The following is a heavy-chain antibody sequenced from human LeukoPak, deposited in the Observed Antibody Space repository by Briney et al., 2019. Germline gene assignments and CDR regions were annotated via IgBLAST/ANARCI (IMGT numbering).Heavy chain of an antibody. CDR1: GFTFSSYA. CDR2: ISSNGGST. J-gene: IGHJ4*02. D-gene: IGHD2-15*01. Sequence: GGSLRLSCAASGFTFSSYAMHWVRQAPGKGLEYVPAISSNGGSTYYANSVKGRFTISRDNSKNTLYLQMGSLRAEDMAVYYCARGRYCSGGSCLLDYWGQGTLVTVSS. V-gene: IGHV3-64*01. CDR3: ARGRYCSGGSCLLDY.